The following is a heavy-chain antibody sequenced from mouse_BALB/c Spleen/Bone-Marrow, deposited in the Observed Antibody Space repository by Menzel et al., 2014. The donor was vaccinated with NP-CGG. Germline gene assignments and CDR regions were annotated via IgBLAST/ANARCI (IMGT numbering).Heavy chain of an antibody. Sequence: QVQLQQSGAEVVKPGAPVKLSCKASGYTFTRYWMHWVRQRPGRGLEWIGKIDPSDSETHYNHEFKDKATLTVDKSSSTAYIQLGSLTSEDSAVYFCARSGGNYVAWFVYWGQGTLVTVSP. V-gene: IGHV1-69*02. J-gene: IGHJ3*01. D-gene: IGHD2-1*01. CDR1: GYTFTRYW. CDR2: IDPSDSET. CDR3: ARSGGNYVAWFVY.